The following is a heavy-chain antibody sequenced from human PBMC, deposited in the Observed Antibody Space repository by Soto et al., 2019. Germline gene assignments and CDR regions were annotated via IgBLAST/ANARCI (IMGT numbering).Heavy chain of an antibody. CDR1: GFTFSSYS. J-gene: IGHJ5*02. Sequence: GGSLRLSCAASGFTFSSYSMNWVRQAPGKGLEWVSSISSSSSYIYYADSVKGRFTISRDNAKNSLYLQMNSLRAEDTAVYYCAREFGTGQQLGDNWFDPWGQGTLVTVSS. V-gene: IGHV3-21*01. CDR2: ISSSSSYI. D-gene: IGHD6-13*01. CDR3: AREFGTGQQLGDNWFDP.